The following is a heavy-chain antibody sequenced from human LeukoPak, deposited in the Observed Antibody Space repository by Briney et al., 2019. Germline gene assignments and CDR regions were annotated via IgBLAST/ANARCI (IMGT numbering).Heavy chain of an antibody. D-gene: IGHD3-22*01. J-gene: IGHJ4*02. CDR3: AREGYYYDSSGSLSLDY. Sequence: PSETLSLTCAVYGVSFSGYYWSWIRQPPGKGLEWIGEINHSGSTNYNPSLKSRVTISVDTSKNQFSLKLSSVTAADTAVYYCAREGYYYDSSGSLSLDYWGQGTLVTVSS. CDR2: INHSGST. V-gene: IGHV4-34*01. CDR1: GVSFSGYY.